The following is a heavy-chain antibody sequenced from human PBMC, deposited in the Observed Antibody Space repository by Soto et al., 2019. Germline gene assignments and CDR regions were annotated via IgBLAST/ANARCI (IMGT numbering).Heavy chain of an antibody. CDR1: GGSISSYY. CDR3: ARGGKGYDFWTAPYDAFDI. V-gene: IGHV4-59*01. J-gene: IGHJ3*02. Sequence: SETLSLTCTVSGGSISSYYWSWIRQPPGKGLEWIGYIYYSGSTNYNPSPKSRVTISVDTPKNQFSLKLSSVTAADTAVYYCARGGKGYDFWTAPYDAFDIWGQGTMVTVSS. CDR2: IYYSGST. D-gene: IGHD3-3*01.